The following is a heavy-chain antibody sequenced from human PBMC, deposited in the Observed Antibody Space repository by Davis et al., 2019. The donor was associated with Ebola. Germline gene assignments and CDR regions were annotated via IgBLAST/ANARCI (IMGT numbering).Heavy chain of an antibody. CDR2: MSSDEGSK. V-gene: IGHV3-30*04. J-gene: IGHJ6*02. CDR3: GRETGSMYYYGMDV. D-gene: IGHD1-1*01. CDR1: GFTFSTYA. Sequence: PGGSLRLSCAAFGFTFSTYAMHWVRQAPGKGLEWVAVMSSDEGSKFYADSVKGRFTISRDNSKNTLHLQMNSLRAEDTAVYYCGRETGSMYYYGMDVWGQGTTVTVSS.